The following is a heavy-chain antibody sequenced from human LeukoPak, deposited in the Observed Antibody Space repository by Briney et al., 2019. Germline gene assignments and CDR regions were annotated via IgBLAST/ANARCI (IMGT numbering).Heavy chain of an antibody. V-gene: IGHV5-51*01. CDR3: ARSSGSYLPRYVDV. CDR1: GSSFTTYW. Sequence: PGASLKISCKGSGSSFTTYWIGWVRQLPGKGLEWMGIIYPGDSDTRYSPSFQGQVTISADKSISTAYLQWSSLKASDTAMYYCARSSGSYLPRYVDVWGQGTTVTVSS. D-gene: IGHD1-26*01. J-gene: IGHJ6*02. CDR2: IYPGDSDT.